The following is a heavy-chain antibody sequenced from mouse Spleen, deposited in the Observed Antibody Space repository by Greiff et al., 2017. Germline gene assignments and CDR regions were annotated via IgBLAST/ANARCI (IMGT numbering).Heavy chain of an antibody. CDR2: INPNYGTT. D-gene: IGHD1-1*01. V-gene: IGHV1-39*01. CDR3: ASITTLVATRAMDY. Sequence: EVQLQQSGPELVKPGASVKISCKASGYSFTDYNMNWVKQSNGKSLEWIGVINPNYGTTSYNQKFKGKATLTVDQSSSTAYMQLNSLTSEDSAVYYCASITTLVATRAMDYWGQGTSVTVSS. J-gene: IGHJ4*01. CDR1: GYSFTDYN.